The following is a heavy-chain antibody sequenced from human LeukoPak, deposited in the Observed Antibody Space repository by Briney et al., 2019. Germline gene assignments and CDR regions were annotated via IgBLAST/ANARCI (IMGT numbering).Heavy chain of an antibody. CDR1: GFTFSSFG. Sequence: GGSLRLSCAASGFTFSSFGMNWVRQAPGKGLEWVSYISDSSSLTYYADSVKGRFTISRDNAKNSLSLQLNSLRDEDTAVYFCAISGLGFGEFRGLDYWGQGTLVTVSS. D-gene: IGHD3-10*01. CDR3: AISGLGFGEFRGLDY. V-gene: IGHV3-48*02. J-gene: IGHJ4*02. CDR2: ISDSSSLT.